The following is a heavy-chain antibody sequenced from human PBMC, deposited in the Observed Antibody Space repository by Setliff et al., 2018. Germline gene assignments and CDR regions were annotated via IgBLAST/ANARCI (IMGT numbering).Heavy chain of an antibody. CDR1: GFTFSDYY. CDR2: ISRGGNTI. D-gene: IGHD6-19*01. V-gene: IGHV3-11*01. J-gene: IGHJ1*01. Sequence: GGSLRLSCAASGFTFSDYYMTWIRQAPGKGLEWVSYISRGGNTIYYADSVRGRFTISRDNAKNSLFLQMNSLRAEDTAVYYCAKDSSGWPHSLISYFQHWGQGTLVTVSS. CDR3: AKDSSGWPHSLISYFQH.